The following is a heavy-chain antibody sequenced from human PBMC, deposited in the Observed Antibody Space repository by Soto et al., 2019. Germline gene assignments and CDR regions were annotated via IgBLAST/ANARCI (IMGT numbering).Heavy chain of an antibody. CDR3: ARGALYYDLWSGYYTSDYYYYGMDV. J-gene: IGHJ6*02. Sequence: QVQLVESGGGVVQPGRSLRLSCAASGFTFSSYGMHWVRQAPGKGLEWVAVIWYDGSNKYYADSVKGRFTISRDNSKNALYLQMNSLRAEDTAVYYCARGALYYDLWSGYYTSDYYYYGMDVWGQGTTVTVSS. V-gene: IGHV3-33*01. CDR2: IWYDGSNK. CDR1: GFTFSSYG. D-gene: IGHD3-3*01.